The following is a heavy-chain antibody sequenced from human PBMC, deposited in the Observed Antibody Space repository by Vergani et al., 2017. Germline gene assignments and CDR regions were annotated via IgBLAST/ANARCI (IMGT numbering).Heavy chain of an antibody. CDR3: ARDNLGYCSGGRCYAVEYVQR. Sequence: QVQLQESGPGLVKPSETLSLTCTVSGGSISSYYWSWIRQPPGKGLEWIGYIYYSGSTNYNPSLKSRVTISVDTSKNQFSLKLSSVTAADTAVYYCARDNLGYCSGGRCYAVEYVQRWGQGTLVTVSS. CDR2: IYYSGST. V-gene: IGHV4-59*01. D-gene: IGHD2-15*01. CDR1: GGSISSYY. J-gene: IGHJ1*01.